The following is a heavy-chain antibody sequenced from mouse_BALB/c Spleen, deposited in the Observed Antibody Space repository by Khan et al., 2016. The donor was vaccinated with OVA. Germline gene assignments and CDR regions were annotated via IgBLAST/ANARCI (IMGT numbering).Heavy chain of an antibody. D-gene: IGHD1-2*01. CDR1: GFTFSSYG. Sequence: EVELVESGGDLVKPGGSLNLSCEASGFTFSSYGMSWLRQTPDKRLEWVATISNGSSYTYFPDSVKGRLTISRDNAKNTLYLQMSSLKSEDTAMYYCARHRFTTPTAWFAYWGQGTLVTVFA. J-gene: IGHJ3*01. CDR3: ARHRFTTPTAWFAY. V-gene: IGHV5-6*01. CDR2: ISNGSSYT.